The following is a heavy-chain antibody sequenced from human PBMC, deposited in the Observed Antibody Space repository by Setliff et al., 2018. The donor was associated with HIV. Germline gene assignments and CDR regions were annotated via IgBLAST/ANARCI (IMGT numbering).Heavy chain of an antibody. D-gene: IGHD2-15*01. CDR2: VSPFDDGT. CDR3: ARVRYCSGYYQYYFDY. V-gene: IGHV1-46*02. J-gene: IGHJ4*02. Sequence: GASVKVSCKTFGYYFNIDYMHWVRQAPGQGLEWMAMVSPFDDGTNYAQKFQGRVTMTRDTSTSTAYMELSSLRSEDTAVYYCARVRYCSGYYQYYFDYWGQGTLVTVSS. CDR1: GYYFNIDY.